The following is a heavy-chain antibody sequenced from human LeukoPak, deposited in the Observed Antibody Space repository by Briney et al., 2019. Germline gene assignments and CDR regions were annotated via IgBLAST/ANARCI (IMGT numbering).Heavy chain of an antibody. J-gene: IGHJ3*02. CDR1: GYTFTYYG. CDR2: ISTNNGNT. Sequence: ASVKVSCKASGYTFTYYGISWVRQAPGQGLEWIGWISTNNGNTAYAQKFQGRVTMTTDTSTSTAYMEVRGLRSEDTAVYYCARSIALWFGELGLGAFDIWGQGTMVTVSS. CDR3: ARSIALWFGELGLGAFDI. D-gene: IGHD3-10*01. V-gene: IGHV1-18*01.